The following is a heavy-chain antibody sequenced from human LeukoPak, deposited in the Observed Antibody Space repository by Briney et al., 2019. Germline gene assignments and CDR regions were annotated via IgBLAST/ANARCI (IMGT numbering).Heavy chain of an antibody. V-gene: IGHV1-2*02. D-gene: IGHD3-22*01. CDR1: GYTFTGYY. CDR2: INPHSGGT. Sequence: GASVKVSCKASGYTFTGYYIQWVRQAPGQGLEWMGWINPHSGGTNYAQEFQGRVTMTRDTSISTAYMELSRLRSDDTAVYYCARDFPHYYDSSGSSYTPYTYYYMDVWGKGTTVTISS. J-gene: IGHJ6*03. CDR3: ARDFPHYYDSSGSSYTPYTYYYMDV.